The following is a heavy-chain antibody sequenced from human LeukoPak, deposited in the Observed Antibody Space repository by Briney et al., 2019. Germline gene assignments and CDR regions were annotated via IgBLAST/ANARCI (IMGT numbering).Heavy chain of an antibody. CDR3: AKLSAVGATTDY. J-gene: IGHJ4*02. CDR1: GFTFSSYG. Sequence: PGGSLRLSCAASGFTFSSYGMHWVRQAPGKGLEWVAVIWYDGSNKYYADSVKGRFTISRDNSKNTLYLQMNSLRAEDTAVYCCAKLSAVGATTDYWGQGTLVTVSS. CDR2: IWYDGSNK. V-gene: IGHV3-33*06. D-gene: IGHD1-26*01.